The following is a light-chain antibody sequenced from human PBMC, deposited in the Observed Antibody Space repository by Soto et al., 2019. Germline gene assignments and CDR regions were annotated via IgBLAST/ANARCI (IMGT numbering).Light chain of an antibody. CDR2: EVS. Sequence: QSALTQPPSASGSPGQSVTISCTGTSSDVGAYNYVSWYQQHPGKAPKVMIYEVSKRPSGVPDRFSGSKSGNTASLTVSGTQAEDEADYYCSSYAASNNYVVFGGGTKLTVL. J-gene: IGLJ2*01. CDR3: SSYAASNNYVV. V-gene: IGLV2-8*01. CDR1: SSDVGAYNY.